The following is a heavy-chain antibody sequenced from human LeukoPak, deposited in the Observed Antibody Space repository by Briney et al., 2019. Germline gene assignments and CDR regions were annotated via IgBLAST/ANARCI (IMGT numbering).Heavy chain of an antibody. CDR1: GFIFSSYP. J-gene: IGHJ4*02. V-gene: IGHV3-23*01. Sequence: PGGSLRLSCAASGFIFSSYPISWVRQAPGKGLEWVSTISAGGGSTYYADSVKGRFTFSTDNSKNTLYLQMNSLKAEDTAVYYCAKGLAVATSYFDCWGQGTLVTVSS. D-gene: IGHD6-19*01. CDR2: ISAGGGST. CDR3: AKGLAVATSYFDC.